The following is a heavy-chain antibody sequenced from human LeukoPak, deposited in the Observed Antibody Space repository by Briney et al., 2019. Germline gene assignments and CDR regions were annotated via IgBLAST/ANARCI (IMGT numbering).Heavy chain of an antibody. J-gene: IGHJ5*02. V-gene: IGHV1-8*01. D-gene: IGHD2-2*01. CDR1: GYTFTSYD. Sequence: ASVKVSCKASGYTFTSYDIHWVRQATGQGLEWMGWMNPNSGNTGYAQKFQGRVTMTRNTSISTAYMELSSLRSEDTAVYYCARGKYCSSTSCYADPFDPWGQGTLVTVSS. CDR2: MNPNSGNT. CDR3: ARGKYCSSTSCYADPFDP.